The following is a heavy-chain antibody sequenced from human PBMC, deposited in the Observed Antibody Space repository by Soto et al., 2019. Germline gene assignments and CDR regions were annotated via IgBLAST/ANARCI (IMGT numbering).Heavy chain of an antibody. CDR3: ARDKITGLFDY. CDR2: INHSGST. CDR1: GGSFSGYY. V-gene: IGHV4-34*01. J-gene: IGHJ4*01. D-gene: IGHD2-8*02. Sequence: QVQLQQWGAGLLKPSETLSLTCAVYGGSFSGYYWTWIRQPPGTGLEWIGEINHSGSTNYNPSLKSRVTISVDTSKNQCSLKLTSVTAADRDVYYCARDKITGLFDYWGHGTLVTVSS.